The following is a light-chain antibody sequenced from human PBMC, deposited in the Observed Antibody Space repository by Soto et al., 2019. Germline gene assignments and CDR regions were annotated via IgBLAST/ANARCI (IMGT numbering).Light chain of an antibody. CDR3: QQYHSYSLT. Sequence: DIQMTQSPSTLSGSVGDRVTLTCRASQSISGWLAWYQQKQGKAPNLLIYDASNLESGVPSRFSGSGSGTEFTITISSLQPDDCETYDGQQYHSYSLTFGQGTKVDNK. J-gene: IGKJ1*01. CDR2: DAS. V-gene: IGKV1-5*01. CDR1: QSISGW.